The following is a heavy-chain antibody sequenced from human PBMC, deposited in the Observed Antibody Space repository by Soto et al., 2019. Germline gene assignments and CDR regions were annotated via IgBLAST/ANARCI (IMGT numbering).Heavy chain of an antibody. CDR1: GFTFTSSA. CDR2: IVVGSGNT. D-gene: IGHD3-9*01. V-gene: IGHV1-58*01. J-gene: IGHJ4*02. Sequence: ASVKVSCKASGFTFTSSAVQWVRQARGQRLEWIGWIVVGSGNTNYAQKFQERVTITRDMSTSTAYMELSSLRSEDTAVYYCAADKGEGLTGYSFVIDYWGQGTLVTVSS. CDR3: AADKGEGLTGYSFVIDY.